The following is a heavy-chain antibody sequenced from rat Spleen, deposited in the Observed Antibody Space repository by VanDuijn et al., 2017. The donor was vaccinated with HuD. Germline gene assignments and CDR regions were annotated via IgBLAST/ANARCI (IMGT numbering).Heavy chain of an antibody. CDR3: TRGAGRLRRVPYYFDY. D-gene: IGHD1-11*01. CDR1: GFTFSDYA. Sequence: EVQLVESGGGLVQPGNSLKLSCAASGFTFSDYAMAWVRQSPEKGLEWVATISYDGSSTYYRDSVKGRFTISRDNAKSTLYLQMDSLRSEDTATYYCTRGAGRLRRVPYYFDYWGQGVMVTVSS. CDR2: ISYDGSST. V-gene: IGHV5-7*01. J-gene: IGHJ2*01.